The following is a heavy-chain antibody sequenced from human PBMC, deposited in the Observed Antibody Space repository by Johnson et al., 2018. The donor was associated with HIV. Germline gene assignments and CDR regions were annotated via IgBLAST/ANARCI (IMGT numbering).Heavy chain of an antibody. CDR3: ARDNPGYCSGGSCHNAFDI. CDR1: GFTFSSYG. V-gene: IGHV3-33*01. CDR2: IWYDGSNK. J-gene: IGHJ3*02. D-gene: IGHD2-15*01. Sequence: QVQLVESGGGVVQPGRSLRLSCAASGFTFSSYGMHWVRQAPGKGLEWVAVIWYDGSNKYYADSVKGRFTISRDNSKNTLYLQMNSLRAEDTAMYYCARDNPGYCSGGSCHNAFDIWGQGTVVTVSS.